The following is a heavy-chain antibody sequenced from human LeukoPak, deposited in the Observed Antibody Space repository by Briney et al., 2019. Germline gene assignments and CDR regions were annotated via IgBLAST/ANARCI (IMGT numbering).Heavy chain of an antibody. J-gene: IGHJ4*02. CDR3: ARGWLAETTVVTPYNY. D-gene: IGHD4-23*01. CDR1: GGTFRSNA. V-gene: IGHV1-69*13. CDR2: ITPIFGTA. Sequence: SVKVSCKASGGTFRSNAIGWVRQAPGQGLEWMGGITPIFGTANYAQKFQGRVTITAVESMSTAYMELSSLRSEDTAVYYCARGWLAETTVVTPYNYWGQGTLVTVSS.